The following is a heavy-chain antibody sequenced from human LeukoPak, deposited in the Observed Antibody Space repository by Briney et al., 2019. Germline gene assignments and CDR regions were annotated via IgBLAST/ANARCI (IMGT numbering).Heavy chain of an antibody. CDR2: ISGSAYST. CDR1: GFTFTNHA. D-gene: IGHD5-24*01. J-gene: IGHJ6*03. Sequence: GGSLRLSCAASGFTFTNHAMSWVRQAPGKGLEWVSAISGSAYSTYYADSVKGRFTISRDNSKNTLYLQMNSLRAEDTAVYYCAKNIWTEMATIYYYMDVWGKGTTVTVSS. V-gene: IGHV3-23*01. CDR3: AKNIWTEMATIYYYMDV.